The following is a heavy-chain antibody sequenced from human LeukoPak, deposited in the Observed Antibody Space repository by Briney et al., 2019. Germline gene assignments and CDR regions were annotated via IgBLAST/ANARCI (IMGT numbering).Heavy chain of an antibody. V-gene: IGHV3-7*01. J-gene: IGHJ3*02. CDR3: ARDDYFDAFDI. Sequence: PGGSLRLSCAASGLTFSSYWMSWVRQAPGKGLEWVANIKQDGSEKYYVDSVKGRFTISRDNAKNSLYLQMNSLRAEDTAVYYCARDDYFDAFDIWGQGTMVTVSS. D-gene: IGHD2/OR15-2a*01. CDR1: GLTFSSYW. CDR2: IKQDGSEK.